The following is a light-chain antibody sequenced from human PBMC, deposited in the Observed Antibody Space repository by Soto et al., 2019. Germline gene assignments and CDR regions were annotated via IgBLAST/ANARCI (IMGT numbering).Light chain of an antibody. Sequence: DFQMTQSPSTLSASVGDRVTITCRASQSISSWLAWYQQKPGQAPKLLIYDASSLESGVPSRFSGSGSGTEFTLTISSLQPDEFATYYCQQYNSYPYTFDQGTKLEIK. J-gene: IGKJ2*01. CDR1: QSISSW. CDR2: DAS. CDR3: QQYNSYPYT. V-gene: IGKV1-5*01.